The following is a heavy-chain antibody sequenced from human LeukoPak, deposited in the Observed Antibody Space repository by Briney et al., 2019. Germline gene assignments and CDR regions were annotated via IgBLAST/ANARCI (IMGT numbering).Heavy chain of an antibody. D-gene: IGHD3-3*01. CDR1: GFTFSSYW. Sequence: GGSLRLSCAASGFTFSSYWMHWVRQAPGKGLVWVSRINSDGSSINYADSGKGRFTISRDNAKNSLYLQMNSLRAEDTAVYYCARDITRDAYGMDVWGQGTTVTVSS. J-gene: IGHJ6*02. CDR3: ARDITRDAYGMDV. CDR2: INSDGSSI. V-gene: IGHV3-74*01.